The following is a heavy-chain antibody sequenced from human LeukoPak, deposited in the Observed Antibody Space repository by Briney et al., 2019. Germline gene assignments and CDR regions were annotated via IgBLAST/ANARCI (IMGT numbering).Heavy chain of an antibody. V-gene: IGHV3-53*01. CDR2: IYSGGST. J-gene: IGHJ4*02. Sequence: TGGSLRLSCAASGFTVSSNYMSWVRQAPGKGLEWVSVIYSGGSTYYADSVKGRFTISRDNSKNTLYLQMNSLRAEDTAVYYCARDPPRGEYYYDSSGYYDYWGQGTLVTVSS. D-gene: IGHD3-22*01. CDR3: ARDPPRGEYYYDSSGYYDY. CDR1: GFTVSSNY.